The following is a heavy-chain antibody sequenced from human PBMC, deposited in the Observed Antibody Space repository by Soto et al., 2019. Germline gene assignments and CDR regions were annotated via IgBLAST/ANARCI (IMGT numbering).Heavy chain of an antibody. D-gene: IGHD5-12*01. Sequence: QVQLVQSGAEVKKPGSSVKVSCKASGGTFSSYTISWVRQAPGQGLEWMGRIIPILGIANYAQKFQGRVTITADKSTSTAYMELSSLRSEDTAVYYCAIVYSGYDMPGQDYSYYYMDVWGKGTTVTVSS. CDR2: IIPILGIA. CDR1: GGTFSSYT. V-gene: IGHV1-69*02. J-gene: IGHJ6*03. CDR3: AIVYSGYDMPGQDYSYYYMDV.